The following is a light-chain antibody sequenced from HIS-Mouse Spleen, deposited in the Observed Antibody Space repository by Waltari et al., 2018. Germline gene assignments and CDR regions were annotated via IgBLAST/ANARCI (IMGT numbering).Light chain of an antibody. CDR2: DVS. V-gene: IGLV2-11*01. J-gene: IGLJ2*01. CDR1: SSDVGGYNY. CDR3: CAYAGSYTSGVV. Sequence: QSALTQPRSVSGSPGQSVTISCTGTSSDVGGYNYVSWYQQHPGKAPKLMLYDVSKRPAGVPDRFAGSKSGNTASLTSSGLQAEDEADYYCCAYAGSYTSGVVFGGGTKLTVL.